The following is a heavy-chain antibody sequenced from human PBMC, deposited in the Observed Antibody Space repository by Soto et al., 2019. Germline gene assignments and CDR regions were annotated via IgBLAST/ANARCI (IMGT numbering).Heavy chain of an antibody. CDR1: GFTFSNYF. CDR2: ISNSGGNT. J-gene: IGHJ4*02. D-gene: IGHD1-7*01. CDR3: ATRTNN. V-gene: IGHV3-23*01. Sequence: EVRLLESGGGLVQPGGSLRLSCAASGFTFSNYFMTWVRQAPGEGLEWVSTISNSGGNTYYADSVKGRFTISRDNSENALYLQMNSLRAEDTAVYYCATRTNNCGQGTLVTVSS.